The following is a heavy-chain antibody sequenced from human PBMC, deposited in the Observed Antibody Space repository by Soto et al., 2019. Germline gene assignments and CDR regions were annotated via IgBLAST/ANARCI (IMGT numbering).Heavy chain of an antibody. CDR1: GFTFISYA. CDR3: AKGMYSSGWYPFDY. V-gene: IGHV3-23*01. J-gene: IGHJ4*02. CDR2: ISGSGDST. Sequence: GSLRLSCAASGFTFISYAMSWVRQAPGKGLEWVSGISGSGDSTYYADSVKGRFTISRDNSKKTVYLQMNSLRAEDTAVYYCAKGMYSSGWYPFDYWGQGTLVTVSS. D-gene: IGHD6-19*01.